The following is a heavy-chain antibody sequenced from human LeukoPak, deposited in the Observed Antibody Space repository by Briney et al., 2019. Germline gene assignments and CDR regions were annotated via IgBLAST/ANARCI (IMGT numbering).Heavy chain of an antibody. Sequence: GGSLRLSCAASGFTFGAHAMNWVRQAPGKGLEWVSSISGSGSHTYYADSVKGRFTISRDNSENTLYLQMNTLRAEDTALYYCAKDVRGYNRPVDHWGQGTLVTVSS. CDR2: ISGSGSHT. V-gene: IGHV3-23*01. D-gene: IGHD3-10*02. CDR3: AKDVRGYNRPVDH. CDR1: GFTFGAHA. J-gene: IGHJ4*01.